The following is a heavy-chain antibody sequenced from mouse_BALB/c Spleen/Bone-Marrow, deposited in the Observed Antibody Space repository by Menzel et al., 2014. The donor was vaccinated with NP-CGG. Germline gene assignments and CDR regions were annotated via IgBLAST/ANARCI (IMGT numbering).Heavy chain of an antibody. D-gene: IGHD2-1*01. V-gene: IGHV3-8*02. CDR2: ISYSGST. CDR1: GDSITSGY. CDR3: ARSRDYYGNSLDY. Sequence: VQLQQSGPSLVKPSQTLSLTCSVTGDSITSGYWNWIRKFPGSKLEYMGYISYSGSTYYNPSLKSRISITRDTSKNQYYLQLNAVTTEDTATYYCARSRDYYGNSLDYWGQGTTLTVSS. J-gene: IGHJ2*01.